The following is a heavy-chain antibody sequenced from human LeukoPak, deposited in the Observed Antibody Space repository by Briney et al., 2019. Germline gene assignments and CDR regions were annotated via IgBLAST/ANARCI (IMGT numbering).Heavy chain of an antibody. D-gene: IGHD3-10*01. Sequence: SGPTQVKPTQTLTLNCTFSGFTLSTSGMCVSWIRQHPGKALEWLALIDWDDDKYYSTSLKTRLTISKDTSKNQVVLTMTNMDPVDTATYYCARMALGVRGVVFDYWGQGTLVTVSS. J-gene: IGHJ4*02. CDR2: IDWDDDK. CDR3: ARMALGVRGVVFDY. V-gene: IGHV2-70*01. CDR1: GFTLSTSGMC.